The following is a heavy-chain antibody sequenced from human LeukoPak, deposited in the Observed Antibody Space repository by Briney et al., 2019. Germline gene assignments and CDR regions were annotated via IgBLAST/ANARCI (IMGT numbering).Heavy chain of an antibody. CDR3: ASFRGIAAAGTWFDP. J-gene: IGHJ5*02. CDR2: MNPNSGNT. D-gene: IGHD6-13*01. Sequence: ASVKVSCKASGYTFTGYYMHWVRQATGQGLEWMGWMNPNSGNTGYAQKFQGRVTMTRNTSISTAYMELSSLRSEDTAVYYCASFRGIAAAGTWFDPWGQGTLVTVSS. CDR1: GYTFTGYY. V-gene: IGHV1-8*02.